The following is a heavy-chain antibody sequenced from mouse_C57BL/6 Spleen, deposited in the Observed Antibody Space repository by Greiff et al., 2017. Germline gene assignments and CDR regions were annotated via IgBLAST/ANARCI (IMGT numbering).Heavy chain of an antibody. V-gene: IGHV5-16*01. CDR1: GFTFSDYY. D-gene: IGHD2-2*01. CDR3: ARRDGYDSLFAY. Sequence: EVQLQESEGGLVQPGSSMKLSCTASGFTFSDYYMAWVRQVPEKGLEWVANINYDGSSTYYLDSLKSRFIISRDNAKNIIYLQMSSLKSEDTATYYCARRDGYDSLFAYWGKGTLVTVSA. CDR2: INYDGSST. J-gene: IGHJ3*01.